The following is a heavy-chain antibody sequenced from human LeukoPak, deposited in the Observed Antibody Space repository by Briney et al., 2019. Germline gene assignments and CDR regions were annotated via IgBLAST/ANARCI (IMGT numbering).Heavy chain of an antibody. V-gene: IGHV3-23*01. CDR1: GFTFSHYA. CDR2: ISGNGGST. D-gene: IGHD4-23*01. Sequence: GGSLRLSCAASGFTFSHYAMSWVRQAPGKGLEWVSAISGNGGSTYYADSVKGRFTISRDNSKNTLYLQMNSLRAEDTAVYYCAKISPYGGNSAWGQGTLVTVSS. CDR3: AKISPYGGNSA. J-gene: IGHJ4*02.